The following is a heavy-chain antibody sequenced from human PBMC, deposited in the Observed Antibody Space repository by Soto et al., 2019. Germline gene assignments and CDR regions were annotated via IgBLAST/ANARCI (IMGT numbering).Heavy chain of an antibody. CDR3: AKGLWSGYSPLHY. CDR2: TSYEGNNA. D-gene: IGHD3-3*01. CDR1: GFNLWSNG. J-gene: IGHJ4*02. Sequence: PGGSLRLSCAASGFNLWSNGMHWVRQAPGKGLEWVAITSYEGNNAYNADSVKGRFTVSRDNSKNKLYLQMNSLRTDDTAMYNCAKGLWSGYSPLHYWGQGTQVTVSS. V-gene: IGHV3-30*18.